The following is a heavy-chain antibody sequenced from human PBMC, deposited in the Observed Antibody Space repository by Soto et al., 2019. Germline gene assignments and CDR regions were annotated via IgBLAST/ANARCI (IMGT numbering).Heavy chain of an antibody. Sequence: QVQLVQSGAEVKRPGSSVKVSCKASGDTFSFYSINWVRQAPGLGLEWMGRVNPILSMSNYAQRFQGRVTMTADKSTSTAYMELSGLRSEDIAMYYCATSYGSGYRAFDYWGPGALVTVSS. D-gene: IGHD3-10*01. CDR1: GDTFSFYS. V-gene: IGHV1-69*04. CDR2: VNPILSMS. CDR3: ATSYGSGYRAFDY. J-gene: IGHJ4*02.